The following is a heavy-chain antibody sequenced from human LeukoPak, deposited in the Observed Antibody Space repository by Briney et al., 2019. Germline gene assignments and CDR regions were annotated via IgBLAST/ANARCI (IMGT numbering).Heavy chain of an antibody. D-gene: IGHD3-22*01. CDR1: GFTFSSYS. CDR2: ISSSSYI. V-gene: IGHV3-21*01. Sequence: SGGSLRLSCAASGFTFSSYSMNWVRQAPGKGLEWVSSISSSSYIYYADSVKGRFTISRDNAKNSLYLQMNSLRAEDTAVYYCARDPAANYYDSSGFEDYWGQGTLVTVSS. CDR3: ARDPAANYYDSSGFEDY. J-gene: IGHJ4*02.